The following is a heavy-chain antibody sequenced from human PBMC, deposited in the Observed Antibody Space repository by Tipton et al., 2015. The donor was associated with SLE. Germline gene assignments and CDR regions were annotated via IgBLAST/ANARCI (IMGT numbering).Heavy chain of an antibody. D-gene: IGHD6-6*01. Sequence: TLSLTCTVSGGSISSGGNYWSWIRQHPGKGLEWIGYINYSGSTYYNPSLKSRVTISVDTSKNQFSLKLSSVTAADTAVYYCARESEYGDYFDNWGQGTLVTVSS. J-gene: IGHJ4*02. V-gene: IGHV4-31*03. CDR3: ARESEYGDYFDN. CDR2: INYSGST. CDR1: GGSISSGGNY.